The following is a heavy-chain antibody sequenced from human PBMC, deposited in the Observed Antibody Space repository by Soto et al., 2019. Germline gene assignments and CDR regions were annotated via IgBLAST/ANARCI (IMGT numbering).Heavy chain of an antibody. CDR3: ARVTPGNNLYYFSGLDF. CDR1: GFTFDTYG. V-gene: IGHV3-30-3*01. D-gene: IGHD1-1*01. J-gene: IGHJ6*02. Sequence: GGSLRLSCVASGFTFDTYGIHWVRHAPGKGLQWVELISYEGSNTYYADSVRGRFTISRDNSKNTLYLQMNTLRPEDTGLYYCARVTPGNNLYYFSGLDFWGQGTSVTVSS. CDR2: ISYEGSNT.